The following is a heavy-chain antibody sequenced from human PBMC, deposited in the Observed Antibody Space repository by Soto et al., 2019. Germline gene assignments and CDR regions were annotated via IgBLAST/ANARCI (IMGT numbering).Heavy chain of an antibody. V-gene: IGHV3-64*01. D-gene: IGHD3-3*01. Sequence: PGGSLTLSCAASGFTFSNYAMHWVRQAPGKRLEYVSAISSNGDTYYSNSVRGRFTISRDNSKNTLILQMGSLRDEDMAVYYCARDGIGYDFWSGPFYYYDYWGQGTLVTVSS. CDR2: ISSNGDT. CDR3: ARDGIGYDFWSGPFYYYDY. CDR1: GFTFSNYA. J-gene: IGHJ4*02.